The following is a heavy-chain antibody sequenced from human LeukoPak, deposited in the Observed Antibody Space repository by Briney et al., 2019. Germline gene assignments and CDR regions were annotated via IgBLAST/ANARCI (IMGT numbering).Heavy chain of an antibody. CDR2: INQDGSET. D-gene: IGHD3-10*01. J-gene: IGHJ3*02. CDR1: GFIFSNYW. CDR3: AGELLNPTDAGAFDI. Sequence: PGEPLRLSSAASGFIFSNYWMSWVRQAPGKGLEWVANINQDGSETNYVDSLKGRFTISRDNAEKSLYLQMNGLRPEDTAVYYCAGELLNPTDAGAFDIWGQGTMVTVSS. V-gene: IGHV3-7*04.